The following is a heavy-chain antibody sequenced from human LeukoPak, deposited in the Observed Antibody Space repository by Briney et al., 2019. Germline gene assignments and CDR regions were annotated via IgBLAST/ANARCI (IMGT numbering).Heavy chain of an antibody. J-gene: IGHJ6*03. D-gene: IGHD3-3*01. CDR2: ISNSGST. Sequence: PSETLSLTRTVSGDSVSSGSHYWSWIRQPPGKGLECIGYISNSGSTNYNPSLKSRVTISVDTSKNQLSLNLNSVTAADTAVYYCARSYYDLWSGSYYYYMDVWGKGTTVTVSS. CDR3: ARSYYDLWSGSYYYYMDV. V-gene: IGHV4-61*01. CDR1: GDSVSSGSHY.